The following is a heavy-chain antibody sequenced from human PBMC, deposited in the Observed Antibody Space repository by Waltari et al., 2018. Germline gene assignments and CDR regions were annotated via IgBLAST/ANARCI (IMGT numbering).Heavy chain of an antibody. Sequence: QVQLVQSGAEVKKPGASVKVSCKASGYSLTDYYMHWVRQAPGQGPEWMGFIKPKSGGTNYAQKFQGRVTRTRETSISTAYMELSRLRFDDTAVYYCARDRIGGAAAGTEYFQHWGQGTLITVSS. CDR3: ARDRIGGAAAGTEYFQH. D-gene: IGHD6-13*01. CDR2: IKPKSGGT. V-gene: IGHV1-2*02. J-gene: IGHJ1*01. CDR1: GYSLTDYY.